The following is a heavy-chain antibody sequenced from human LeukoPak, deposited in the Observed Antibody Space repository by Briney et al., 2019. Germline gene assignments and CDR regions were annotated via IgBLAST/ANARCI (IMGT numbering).Heavy chain of an antibody. J-gene: IGHJ6*02. V-gene: IGHV3-33*01. Sequence: GGSLRLSCAASGFSFRSYGMHWVRQAPGKGLEWVALIWYDGTNKYYADSVKGRFTISRDNAKNSLYLQMNSLRAEDTAVYYCARAAPYCSSTSCQYYYYYGMDVWGQGTTVTVSS. CDR2: IWYDGTNK. D-gene: IGHD2-2*01. CDR1: GFSFRSYG. CDR3: ARAAPYCSSTSCQYYYYYGMDV.